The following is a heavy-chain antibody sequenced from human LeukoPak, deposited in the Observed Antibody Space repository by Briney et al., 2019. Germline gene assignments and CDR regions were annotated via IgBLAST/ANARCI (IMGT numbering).Heavy chain of an antibody. J-gene: IGHJ4*02. CDR2: IRYDGSNK. V-gene: IGHV3-30*02. D-gene: IGHD6-19*01. CDR3: ARGLQWLVQY. Sequence: GGSLRLSCAASGFTFSSYGMHWVRQAPGKGLEWVAFIRYDGSNKYYADSVKGRFTISRDNSKNTLYLQMNSLRAEDTAVYYCARGLQWLVQYWGQGTLVTVSS. CDR1: GFTFSSYG.